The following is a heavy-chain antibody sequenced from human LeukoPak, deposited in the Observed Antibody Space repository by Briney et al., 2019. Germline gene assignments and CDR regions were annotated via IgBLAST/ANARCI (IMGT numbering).Heavy chain of an antibody. CDR1: GFTFSDYY. D-gene: IGHD2-8*01. Sequence: GGSLRLSCAASGFTFSDYYMTWLRQAPGKGLEWLSYISNSGSTVFYADSVKGRFTVSRDNAKRSLYLQIESLRDDDTAVYHCALGTINKDYYFGMDIWGQGTTVTVSS. V-gene: IGHV3-11*01. J-gene: IGHJ6*02. CDR3: ALGTINKDYYFGMDI. CDR2: ISNSGSTV.